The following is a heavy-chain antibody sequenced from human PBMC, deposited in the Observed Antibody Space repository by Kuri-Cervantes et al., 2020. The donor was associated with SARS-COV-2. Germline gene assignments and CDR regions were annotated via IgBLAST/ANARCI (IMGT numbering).Heavy chain of an antibody. V-gene: IGHV1-18*04. Sequence: ASVKVSCKASGYTFTDYYMHWVRQAPGQGLEWLGWINPENGNTKYTQKVQGRATMTTDTSTSTAYMELRSLRSDDTAVYFCARGGGTYNDWGQGTLVTVSS. J-gene: IGHJ4*02. CDR1: GYTFTDYY. CDR2: INPENGNT. CDR3: ARGGGTYND. D-gene: IGHD1-26*01.